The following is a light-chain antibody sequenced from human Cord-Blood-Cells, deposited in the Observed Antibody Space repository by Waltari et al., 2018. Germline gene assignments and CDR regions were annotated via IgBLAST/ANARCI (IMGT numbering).Light chain of an antibody. CDR3: QQYDNLPRT. V-gene: IGKV1-33*01. CDR2: DAS. CDR1: QDISNY. Sequence: DIQMTQSPSSLSASVGDRVTITCQASQDISNYLNWYQQKPGKAPKLLIYDASNLETGVPSRFSGSGSGTDFTFTICSLQPEDIATYYCQQYDNLPRTFGPGTKVDIK. J-gene: IGKJ3*01.